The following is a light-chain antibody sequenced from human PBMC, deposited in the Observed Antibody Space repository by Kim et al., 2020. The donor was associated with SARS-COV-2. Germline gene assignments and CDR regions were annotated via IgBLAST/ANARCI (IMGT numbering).Light chain of an antibody. J-gene: IGLJ2*01. CDR3: CSSGDTRNLF. CDR1: SRDAGSHKF. V-gene: IGLV2-23*01. Sequence: GQAITISCTGISRDAGSHKFVSWYQQHPGKAPKLIIYEGTKRPSGVSARFSGSKSGDTASLIISGLQPEDEADYHCCSSGDTRNLFFGGGTKVTVL. CDR2: EGT.